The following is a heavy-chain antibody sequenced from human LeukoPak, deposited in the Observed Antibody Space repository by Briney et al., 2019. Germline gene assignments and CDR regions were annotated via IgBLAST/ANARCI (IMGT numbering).Heavy chain of an antibody. V-gene: IGHV4-39*07. J-gene: IGHJ4*02. CDR1: GGSISSSRYY. CDR3: ARGAAGYSYG. CDR2: IYYSGST. D-gene: IGHD5-18*01. Sequence: SETLSLTCTISGGSISSSRYYWGWIRQPPGKGLEWIGSIYYSGSTNYNPSLKSRVTISIDTSKNQFSLRLSSVTAADTAVYYCARGAAGYSYGWGQGTLVTVSS.